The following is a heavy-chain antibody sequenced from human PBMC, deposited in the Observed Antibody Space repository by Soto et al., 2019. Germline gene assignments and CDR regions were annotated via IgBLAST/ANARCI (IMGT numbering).Heavy chain of an antibody. V-gene: IGHV4-59*12. CDR3: VRDRPYYDTSGYHDDY. J-gene: IGHJ4*02. CDR2: IFHSGTT. CDR1: GGSISSYY. D-gene: IGHD3-22*01. Sequence: PSETLSLTCTVSGGSISSYYWSWIRQPPGNGLEWFGYIFHSGTTNYNPPLKSRVVISVDKSKIQFSLKLSSVTAADTAMYYCVRDRPYYDTSGYHDDYWGQGTLVTVPS.